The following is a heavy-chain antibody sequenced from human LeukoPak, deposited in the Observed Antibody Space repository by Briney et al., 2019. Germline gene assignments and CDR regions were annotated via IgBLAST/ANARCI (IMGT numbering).Heavy chain of an antibody. Sequence: GASVKVSCKVSGYTFTGYYMHWVRQAPGQGLEWMGWINPNSGGTNYAQKFQGRVTMTRDTSISTAYMELRSLRSDDTAVYYCARDDYYDSSGYYTLWGQGTLVTVSS. J-gene: IGHJ4*02. V-gene: IGHV1-2*02. D-gene: IGHD3-22*01. CDR3: ARDDYYDSSGYYTL. CDR2: INPNSGGT. CDR1: GYTFTGYY.